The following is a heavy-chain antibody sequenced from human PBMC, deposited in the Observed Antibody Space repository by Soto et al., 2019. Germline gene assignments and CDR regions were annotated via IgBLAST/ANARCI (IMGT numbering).Heavy chain of an antibody. V-gene: IGHV4-61*01. J-gene: IGHJ5*02. D-gene: IGHD4-17*01. CDR1: GGSVSSGTYF. Sequence: QVQLQESGPGLVKPSETLSLTCTVSGGSVSSGTYFWTWIRQPPGKGLEWIGYISYSGSTNYNPSLMSRVTISADTSKNQFSLKLNSVTAADTAVYYCARRNSGGNWFDPWGQGTLVTVSS. CDR2: ISYSGST. CDR3: ARRNSGGNWFDP.